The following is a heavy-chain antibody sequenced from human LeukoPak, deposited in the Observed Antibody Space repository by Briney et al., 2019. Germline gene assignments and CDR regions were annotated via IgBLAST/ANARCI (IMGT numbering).Heavy chain of an antibody. CDR2: INAGNGNT. D-gene: IGHD5-18*01. J-gene: IGHJ4*02. V-gene: IGHV1/OR15-3*02. Sequence: ASVKVSCKPSGYTFTGYYMHWVRQAPGQGLEWMGWINAGNGNTKYSQKFQGRVTITRNTSISTAYMELSSLRSEDTAVYYCARGSDRIQLWLRSFDYWGQGTLVTVSS. CDR1: GYTFTGYY. CDR3: ARGSDRIQLWLRSFDY.